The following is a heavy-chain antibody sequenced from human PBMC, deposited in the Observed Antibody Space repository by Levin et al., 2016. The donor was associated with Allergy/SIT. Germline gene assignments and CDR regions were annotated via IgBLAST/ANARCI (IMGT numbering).Heavy chain of an antibody. J-gene: IGHJ4*02. CDR1: GGAFSTYA. CDR3: ARDWSYYDSGSPFSRGYFDS. D-gene: IGHD3-10*01. Sequence: SVKVSCKASGGAFSTYAITWVRQAPGQGLEWMGGIIPIFGAAFYAQRFQGRVTITADESSNTAYMELSSLRSEDTAVYFCARDWSYYDSGSPFSRGYFDSWGQGTLVTVSS. CDR2: IIPIFGAA. V-gene: IGHV1-69*13.